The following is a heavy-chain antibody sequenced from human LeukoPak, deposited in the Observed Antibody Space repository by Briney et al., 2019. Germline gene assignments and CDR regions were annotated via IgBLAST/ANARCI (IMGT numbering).Heavy chain of an antibody. J-gene: IGHJ3*02. CDR1: GGTFSSYA. Sequence: SVKVSCKASGGTFSSYAISWVRQAPGQGLEWMGGIIPIFGTANYAQKFQGRVTITADESTSTAYMELSSLRSEDTAVYYCARSITMIVQGAFDIWGQGTMVTVSS. V-gene: IGHV1-69*13. D-gene: IGHD3-22*01. CDR3: ARSITMIVQGAFDI. CDR2: IIPIFGTA.